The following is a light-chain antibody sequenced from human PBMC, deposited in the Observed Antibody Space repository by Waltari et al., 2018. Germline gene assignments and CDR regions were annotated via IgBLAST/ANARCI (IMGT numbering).Light chain of an antibody. Sequence: ILLTQSPDTLSLPPGQRATLPCRASQPINNNFLVWYQQKPGQAPRLLIHGASSRATGFPDRFSGSGSGTDFTLTISRLEPEDVAVYYCQQYDGSILTFGGGTKVEI. CDR2: GAS. V-gene: IGKV3-20*01. J-gene: IGKJ4*01. CDR1: QPINNNF. CDR3: QQYDGSILT.